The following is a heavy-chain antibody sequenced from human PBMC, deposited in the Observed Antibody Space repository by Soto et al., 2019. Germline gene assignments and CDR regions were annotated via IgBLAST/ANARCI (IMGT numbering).Heavy chain of an antibody. V-gene: IGHV1-69*02. CDR3: ARTYCSGGSCSGQTSYYYGMDV. Sequence: SVKVSCKASGGTFSSYTISWVRQAPGQGLEWMGRIIPILGIANYAQKFQGRVTITADKSTSTAYMELSSLRSEDTAVYYCARTYCSGGSCSGQTSYYYGMDVWRQGTTVTVSS. CDR2: IIPILGIA. CDR1: GGTFSSYT. J-gene: IGHJ6*02. D-gene: IGHD2-15*01.